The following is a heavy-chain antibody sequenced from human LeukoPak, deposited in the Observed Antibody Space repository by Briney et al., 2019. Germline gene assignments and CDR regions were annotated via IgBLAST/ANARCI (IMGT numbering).Heavy chain of an antibody. J-gene: IGHJ4*02. D-gene: IGHD3-22*01. CDR1: GYSISSGYY. V-gene: IGHV4-38-2*02. CDR2: IYHSGST. Sequence: SETLSLTCTVSGYSISSGYYWGWIRQPPGQGLEWIGTIYHSGSTYYKPSLKSRVTISVDTSKNQFSLKLSSVTAADSAVYYRVRYRLNYYDSSGSKNYLYYWGEGTLVTVSS. CDR3: VRYRLNYYDSSGSKNYLYY.